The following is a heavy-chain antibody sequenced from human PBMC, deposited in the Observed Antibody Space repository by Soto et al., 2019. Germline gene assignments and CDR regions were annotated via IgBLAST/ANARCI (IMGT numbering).Heavy chain of an antibody. Sequence: PSETLSLTCSVSGGSINSSSYFWGWVRQPPGKGLEWIGSIYYSGSTYYNPSLRSRVTISVDTSKNQFSLKLSSVTAADTAVVYCARHYSSGSRNWFDPWGQGTLVTAPQ. CDR2: IYYSGST. D-gene: IGHD6-19*01. V-gene: IGHV4-39*01. J-gene: IGHJ5*02. CDR3: ARHYSSGSRNWFDP. CDR1: GGSINSSSYF.